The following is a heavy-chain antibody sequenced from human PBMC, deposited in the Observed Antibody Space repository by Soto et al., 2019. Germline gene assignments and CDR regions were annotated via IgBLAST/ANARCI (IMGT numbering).Heavy chain of an antibody. J-gene: IGHJ5*02. Sequence: SETLSLTCTVSGGSISSYYWSWIRQPPGKGLEWIGYIYYSGSTNYNPSLKSRVTISVDTSKNQFSLKLSSVTAADTAVYYCARDPIVGATGWFDPWGQGTLVTVSS. V-gene: IGHV4-59*01. D-gene: IGHD1-26*01. CDR2: IYYSGST. CDR3: ARDPIVGATGWFDP. CDR1: GGSISSYY.